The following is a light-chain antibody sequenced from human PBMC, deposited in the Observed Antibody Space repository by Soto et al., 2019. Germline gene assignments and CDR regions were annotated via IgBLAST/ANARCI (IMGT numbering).Light chain of an antibody. Sequence: QSALYQPPSASGSPGQSVTIPCTGTSSDVGGYNYVSWYQQHPGKAPKLMIYEVSKRPSGVPDRFSGSKSGNTASLTVSGLQAEDEADYYCSSYVGSNNFVFGTGTKVTVL. V-gene: IGLV2-8*01. CDR3: SSYVGSNNFV. J-gene: IGLJ1*01. CDR1: SSDVGGYNY. CDR2: EVS.